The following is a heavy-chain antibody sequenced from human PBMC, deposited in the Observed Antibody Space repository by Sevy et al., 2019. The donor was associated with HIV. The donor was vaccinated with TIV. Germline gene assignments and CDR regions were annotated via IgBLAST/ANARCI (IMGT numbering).Heavy chain of an antibody. CDR3: VGPKLRYRSGWSYYDY. CDR1: GASISDSGYY. CDR2: INYSGKT. D-gene: IGHD6-19*01. Sequence: SETLSLTCTVSGASISDSGYYWGWIRQPPGKGLEWIASINYSGKTFYNPSLKSRVTISADMSKNQFSVQLNSVTAADKARYYCVGPKLRYRSGWSYYDYWGQGTVVTVSS. V-gene: IGHV4-39*01. J-gene: IGHJ4*02.